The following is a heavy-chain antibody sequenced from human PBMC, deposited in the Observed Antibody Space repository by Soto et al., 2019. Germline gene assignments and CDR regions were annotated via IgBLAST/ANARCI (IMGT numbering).Heavy chain of an antibody. Sequence: LSLSCAASGFTFSDYYMSWVRQAPGKGLEWVSSISSSSSYIYYADSVKGRFTISRDNAKNSLYLQMNSLRAEDTAVYYCVKEATVKAAHHFDYWGQGTLVTVSS. V-gene: IGHV3-11*06. CDR2: ISSSSSYI. D-gene: IGHD4-4*01. J-gene: IGHJ4*02. CDR3: VKEATVKAAHHFDY. CDR1: GFTFSDYY.